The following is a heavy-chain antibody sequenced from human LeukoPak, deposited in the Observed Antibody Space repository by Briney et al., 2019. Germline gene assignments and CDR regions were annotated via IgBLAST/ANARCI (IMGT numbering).Heavy chain of an antibody. CDR1: GFTVSSSY. D-gene: IGHD1-26*01. CDR3: ARDKGGSYLQGYFLH. J-gene: IGHJ1*01. Sequence: GGSLRLSCAASGFTVSSSYMSWVRQAPGKGLELVSVLYPGGSTYIADSVKGRFSISRDNSNNTLNLQMNSLRVEDTAVYYCARDKGGSYLQGYFLHWGQGSLVIVSS. V-gene: IGHV3-66*01. CDR2: LYPGGST.